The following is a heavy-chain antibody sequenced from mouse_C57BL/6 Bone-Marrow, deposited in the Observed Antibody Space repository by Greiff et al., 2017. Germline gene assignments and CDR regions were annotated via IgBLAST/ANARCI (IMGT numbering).Heavy chain of an antibody. CDR2: INSDGGST. D-gene: IGHD1-1*01. CDR1: EYEFPSHD. Sequence: EVQGVESGGGLVQPGESLKLSCESNEYEFPSHDMSWVRKTPEKRLELVAAINSDGGSTYYPDTMERRFIISRDNTKKTLYLQMSSLRSEDTALYYCARAIYYGSSYWYFDVWGTGTTVTVSS. CDR3: ARAIYYGSSYWYFDV. J-gene: IGHJ1*03. V-gene: IGHV5-2*01.